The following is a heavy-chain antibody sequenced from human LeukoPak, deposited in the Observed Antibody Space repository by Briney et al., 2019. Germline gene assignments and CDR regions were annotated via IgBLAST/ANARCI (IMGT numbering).Heavy chain of an antibody. Sequence: PGGSLRLSCAASGFTFSSYGMHWVRQAPGKGLEWVAVISYDGSNKYYADSVKGRFTISRDNSKNTLYLQMNSLRAEDTAVYYCARDRDSSGWYSAFDIWGQETLVTVSS. CDR1: GFTFSSYG. V-gene: IGHV3-30*03. CDR3: ARDRDSSGWYSAFDI. D-gene: IGHD6-19*01. CDR2: ISYDGSNK. J-gene: IGHJ3*02.